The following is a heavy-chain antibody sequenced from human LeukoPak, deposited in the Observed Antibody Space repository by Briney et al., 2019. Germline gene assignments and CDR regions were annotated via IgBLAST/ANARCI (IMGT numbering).Heavy chain of an antibody. D-gene: IGHD3-3*01. J-gene: IGHJ3*02. CDR3: ARGAFFPASDI. CDR2: IDSDGSDT. Sequence: GXXRLSCAASGFTFSSYWIHWVRQAPGKGLEWVSRIDSDGSDTIYADSVKGRFTTSRDNAKDTLYLQMNSLRAEVTAVYYCARGAFFPASDILGQGTMVTVSS. V-gene: IGHV3-74*01. CDR1: GFTFSSYW.